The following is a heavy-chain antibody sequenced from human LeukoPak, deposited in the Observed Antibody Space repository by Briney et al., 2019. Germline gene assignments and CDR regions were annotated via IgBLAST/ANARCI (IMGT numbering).Heavy chain of an antibody. J-gene: IGHJ6*03. CDR1: GFNFDKYN. Sequence: QPGGFLRLSCAASGFNFDKYNMNWVRQAPGKGLEWISYISLSGSPIYYADSVKGRFTISRDNAKNSLYLQMNSLRAEDTAVYYCARELLNTLPLSYSMDVWGKGATVIVSS. V-gene: IGHV3-48*04. CDR3: ARELLNTLPLSYSMDV. D-gene: IGHD4/OR15-4a*01. CDR2: ISLSGSPI.